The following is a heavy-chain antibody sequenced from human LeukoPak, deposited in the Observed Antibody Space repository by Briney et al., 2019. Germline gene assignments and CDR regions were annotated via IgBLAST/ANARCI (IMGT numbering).Heavy chain of an antibody. Sequence: GGSLRLSCSASGFTFSSYAMSWVRQASGKGLEWVSAISGSGGSTYYADSVKGRFTISRDNSKNTLYLQMNSLRAEDTAVYYCAKAGYYYDSSGYYISDYFDYWGQGTLVTVSS. J-gene: IGHJ4*02. CDR2: ISGSGGST. CDR3: AKAGYYYDSSGYYISDYFDY. CDR1: GFTFSSYA. V-gene: IGHV3-23*01. D-gene: IGHD3-22*01.